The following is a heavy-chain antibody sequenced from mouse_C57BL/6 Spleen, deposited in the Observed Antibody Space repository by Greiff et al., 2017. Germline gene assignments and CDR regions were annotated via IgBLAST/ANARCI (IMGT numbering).Heavy chain of an antibody. Sequence: VQLQQPGAELVMPGASVKLSCKASGYTFTSYWMHWVKQRPGQGLEWIGEIDPSDSYTNYNQKFKGKSTLTVDKSSSTAYMQLSSLTSEDSAVYYCARRDYYSSSWYFDVWGTGTTVTVSS. CDR3: ARRDYYSSSWYFDV. J-gene: IGHJ1*03. CDR2: IDPSDSYT. CDR1: GYTFTSYW. D-gene: IGHD1-1*01. V-gene: IGHV1-69*01.